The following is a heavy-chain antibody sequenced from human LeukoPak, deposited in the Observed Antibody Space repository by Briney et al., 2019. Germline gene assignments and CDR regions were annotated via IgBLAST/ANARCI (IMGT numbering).Heavy chain of an antibody. CDR2: INPSGGST. CDR1: GYTLTSYY. CDR3: AREDGGDYIDC. J-gene: IGHJ4*02. V-gene: IGHV1-46*01. D-gene: IGHD3-16*01. Sequence: ASVEVSCKASGYTLTSYYMHWVRQAPGQGLEWMGIINPSGGSTSYAQKFQGRVTMTRDTSTSTVYMELSSLRSEDTAVYYCAREDGGDYIDCWGQGTLVTVSS.